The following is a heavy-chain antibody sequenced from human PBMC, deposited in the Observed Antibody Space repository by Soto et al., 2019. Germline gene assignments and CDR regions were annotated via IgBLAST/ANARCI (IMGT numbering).Heavy chain of an antibody. J-gene: IGHJ4*02. V-gene: IGHV3-30*03. D-gene: IGHD5-12*01. CDR1: GVTFTNHG. CDR3: AGGEGQTGHDTRFDY. Sequence: QMQLVESGGGVVQPGMSLRLSCAVSGVTFTNHGIHWVRQAPGKGLEWVADISYNGIDKWYADSVKGRFTISRDNFGDTAYLPMNGLRLEDTAVYYCAGGEGQTGHDTRFDYWGQGTLVTVSS. CDR2: ISYNGIDK.